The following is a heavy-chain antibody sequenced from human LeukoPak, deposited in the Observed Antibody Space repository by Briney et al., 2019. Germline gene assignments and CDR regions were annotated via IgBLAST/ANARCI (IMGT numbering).Heavy chain of an antibody. V-gene: IGHV3-74*01. CDR3: AKGSSVVGGHYYYGMDV. Sequence: PGGSLRLSCAASGFTFSSYWMHWVRQAPGKGLVWVSRINTDGSSTNYADSVKGRFTISRDNSKNTLYLQMNSLRAEDTAVYYCAKGSSVVGGHYYYGMDVWGQGTTVTVSS. CDR1: GFTFSSYW. CDR2: INTDGSST. J-gene: IGHJ6*02. D-gene: IGHD2-15*01.